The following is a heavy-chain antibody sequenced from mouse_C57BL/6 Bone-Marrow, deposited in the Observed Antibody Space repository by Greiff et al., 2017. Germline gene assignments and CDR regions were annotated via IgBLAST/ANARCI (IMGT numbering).Heavy chain of an antibody. CDR2: IDPSDSYT. CDR1: GYTFTSYW. D-gene: IGHD2-4*01. CDR3: ARSGDYPYYAMDY. J-gene: IGHJ4*01. V-gene: IGHV1-69*01. Sequence: QVQLQQPGAELVMPGASVKLSCKASGYTFTSYWMHWVKQRPGQGLEWIGEIDPSDSYTNYNQKFKGKSTLTVEKSSSTAYMQLSSLTSEDSAVYYCARSGDYPYYAMDYWGQGTSVTVSS.